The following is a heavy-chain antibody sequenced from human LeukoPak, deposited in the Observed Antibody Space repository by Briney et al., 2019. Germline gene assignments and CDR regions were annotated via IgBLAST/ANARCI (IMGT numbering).Heavy chain of an antibody. J-gene: IGHJ4*02. V-gene: IGHV3-7*01. CDR2: VKEDGSER. Sequence: PGGSLRLSCAASGFTFSSYWMSWVRQAPGKGLEWVANVKEDGSERYSVDSVRGRFTISRDNAKNSLYLQVNSLRAEDTAVYYCARLSPSGSSYSHFDYWGQGTLVTVSS. CDR1: GFTFSSYW. CDR3: ARLSPSGSSYSHFDY. D-gene: IGHD1-26*01.